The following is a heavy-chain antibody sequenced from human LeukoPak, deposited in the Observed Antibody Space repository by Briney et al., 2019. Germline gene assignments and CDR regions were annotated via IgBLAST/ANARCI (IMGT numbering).Heavy chain of an antibody. Sequence: PGRSLRLPCAASGFTFSSYAMHWVRQAPGKGLEWVAVISYDGSNKYYADSVKGRFTISRDNSKNTLYLQMNSLRAEDTAVYYCARVGLGEWFVYYFDYWGQGTLVTVSS. V-gene: IGHV3-30-3*01. CDR3: ARVGLGEWFVYYFDY. CDR1: GFTFSSYA. J-gene: IGHJ4*02. CDR2: ISYDGSNK. D-gene: IGHD3-3*01.